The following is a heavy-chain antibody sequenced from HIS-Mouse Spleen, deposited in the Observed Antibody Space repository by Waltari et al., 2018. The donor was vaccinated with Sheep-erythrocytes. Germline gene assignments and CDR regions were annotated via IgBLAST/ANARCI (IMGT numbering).Heavy chain of an antibody. V-gene: IGHV3-21*01. Sequence: EVQLVESGGGLVEPGGSLRLSCAASGFTFRSYSMNWVRQAPGRGLEGVSSMSSSSSYIYYADSVKGRFTISRDNAKNSLSLQMNSLRAEDTAVYYCARVAAVTTYYFDYWGQGTLVTVSS. CDR2: MSSSSSYI. D-gene: IGHD4-17*01. CDR1: GFTFRSYS. CDR3: ARVAAVTTYYFDY. J-gene: IGHJ4*02.